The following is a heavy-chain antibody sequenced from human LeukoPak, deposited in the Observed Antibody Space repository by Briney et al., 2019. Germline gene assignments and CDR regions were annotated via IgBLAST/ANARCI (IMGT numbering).Heavy chain of an antibody. CDR1: GFTFDDYA. V-gene: IGHV3-9*01. D-gene: IGHD6-13*01. J-gene: IGHJ4*02. CDR3: AKDKTGGSSSYLDY. CDR2: ISWNSGSI. Sequence: GRSRRLSCAASGFTFDDYAMHWVRQAPGKGLEWVSGISWNSGSIGYADSVKGRFTISRDNGKNSLYLQMNSLRAEDTALYYCAKDKTGGSSSYLDYWGQGTLVTVSS.